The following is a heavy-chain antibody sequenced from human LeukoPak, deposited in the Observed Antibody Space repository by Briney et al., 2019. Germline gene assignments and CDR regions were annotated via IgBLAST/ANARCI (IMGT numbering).Heavy chain of an antibody. CDR2: IIPIFGTA. D-gene: IGHD7-27*01. V-gene: IGHV1-69*05. J-gene: IGHJ3*02. CDR1: GGTFSSYA. CDR3: AGGTGDPASNAFDI. Sequence: SVKVSCKASGGTFSSYAISWVRQAPGQGLEWMGGIIPIFGTANYAQKFQGRVTITTDESTSTAYMELSSLRSEDTAVYYCAGGTGDPASNAFDIWGQGTMVTVSS.